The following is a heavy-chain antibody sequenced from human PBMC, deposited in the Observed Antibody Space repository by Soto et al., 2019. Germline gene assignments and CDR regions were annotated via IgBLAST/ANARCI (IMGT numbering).Heavy chain of an antibody. CDR3: ASGTYYDILTGYSDDAFDI. CDR2: ISSSSSTT. CDR1: GFTFSSYS. V-gene: IGHV3-48*02. J-gene: IGHJ3*02. Sequence: GGSLRLSCAASGFTFSSYSMNWVRQAPGKGLEWVSYISSSSSTTYYADSVKGRFTISRDNAKNSLYLQMNSLRDEDTAVYYCASGTYYDILTGYSDDAFDIWGQGTMVTVSS. D-gene: IGHD3-9*01.